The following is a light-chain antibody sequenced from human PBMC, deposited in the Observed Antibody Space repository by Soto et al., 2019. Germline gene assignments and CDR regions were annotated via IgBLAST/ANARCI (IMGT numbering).Light chain of an antibody. J-gene: IGLJ1*01. CDR3: SSYASSTALV. CDR1: SSDVGDYNF. V-gene: IGLV2-14*01. Sequence: SALTQPASVSGSPGQSITISCTGTSSDVGDYNFVSWYQHHPGKAPKLMIYEVSNRPSGVSYRFSGSKSGNTASLTISGLQPEDEADYYCSSYASSTALVFGTGTKLTVL. CDR2: EVS.